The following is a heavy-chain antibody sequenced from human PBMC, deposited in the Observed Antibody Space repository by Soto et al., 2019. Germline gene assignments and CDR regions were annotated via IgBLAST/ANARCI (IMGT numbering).Heavy chain of an antibody. CDR1: EFTFSNYA. V-gene: IGHV3-23*01. CDR3: AKNPGYYYDSTGSHFDY. CDR2: ISYGGGTT. Sequence: GGSLRLSCAASEFTFSNYAMSWVRQAPGKGLEWVSAISYGGGTTYYADSVKGRFTISRDNSKNTLYLQMNSLRAEDTAVYYCAKNPGYYYDSTGSHFDYWGQQT. D-gene: IGHD3-22*01. J-gene: IGHJ4*02.